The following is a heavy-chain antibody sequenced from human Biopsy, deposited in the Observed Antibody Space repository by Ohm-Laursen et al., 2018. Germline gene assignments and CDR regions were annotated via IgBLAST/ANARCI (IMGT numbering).Heavy chain of an antibody. CDR2: IFYGGIT. Sequence: TLSLTCIVSGGSISSETNYWGWIRQPPGKGLEWIGSIFYGGITYYNPSLKSRVTISVDTSKNQFSLNLSSVTGADTAVYYRARHPTGFWFDPWGQGTLVTVSS. J-gene: IGHJ5*02. CDR1: GGSISSETNY. CDR3: ARHPTGFWFDP. V-gene: IGHV4-39*01.